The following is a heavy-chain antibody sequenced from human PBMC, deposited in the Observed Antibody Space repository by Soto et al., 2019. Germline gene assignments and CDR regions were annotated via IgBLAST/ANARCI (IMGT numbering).Heavy chain of an antibody. J-gene: IGHJ4*02. CDR2: ISYDGSNK. Sequence: PGGSLRLSCAASGFTFSSYAMHWVRQAPGKGLEWVAVISYDGSNKYYADSVKGRFTISRDNSKNTLYLQMNSLRAEDTAVYYCARDPIAVAGTSFDYWGQGTLVTVSS. V-gene: IGHV3-30-3*01. CDR3: ARDPIAVAGTSFDY. D-gene: IGHD6-19*01. CDR1: GFTFSSYA.